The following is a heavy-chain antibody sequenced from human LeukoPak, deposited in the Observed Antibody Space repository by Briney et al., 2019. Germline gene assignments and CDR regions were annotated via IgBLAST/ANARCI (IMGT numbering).Heavy chain of an antibody. CDR1: GGPISSYY. V-gene: IGHV4-59*12. Sequence: PSETLSLTCTVSGGPISSYYWSWIRQPPGKGLEWIGYIYYSGSTNYNPSLKSRVTISVDTSKNQFSLKLSSVTAADTAVYYCARVSLVRGAPDYYFDYWGQGTLVTVSS. D-gene: IGHD3-10*01. J-gene: IGHJ4*02. CDR3: ARVSLVRGAPDYYFDY. CDR2: IYYSGST.